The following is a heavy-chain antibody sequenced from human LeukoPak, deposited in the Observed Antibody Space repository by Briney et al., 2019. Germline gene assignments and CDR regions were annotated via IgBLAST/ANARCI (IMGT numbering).Heavy chain of an antibody. CDR3: ARGYCSGGSCYSGGLGYMDV. CDR1: GGSISSSSYY. CDR2: IHYSGST. Sequence: PSETLSLTRTVSGGSISSSSYYWGWIRQPPGKGLEWIGSIHYSGSTNYNPSLKSRVTISVDTSKNQFSLKLSSVTAADTAVYYCARGYCSGGSCYSGGLGYMDVWGKGTTVTISS. J-gene: IGHJ6*03. D-gene: IGHD2-15*01. V-gene: IGHV4-39*07.